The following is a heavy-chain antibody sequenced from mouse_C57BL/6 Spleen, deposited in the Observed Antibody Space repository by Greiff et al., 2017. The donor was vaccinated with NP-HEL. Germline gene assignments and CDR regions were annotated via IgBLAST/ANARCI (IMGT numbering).Heavy chain of an antibody. V-gene: IGHV1-61*01. D-gene: IGHD2-3*01. J-gene: IGHJ2*01. CDR1: GYTFTSYW. Sequence: VKLQQPGAELVRPGSSVKLSCKASGYTFTSYWMDWVKQRPGQGLEWIGNIYPSDSETHYNQKFKDKATLTVDKSSSTAYMQLSSLTSEDSAVYYCARWLLRSYFDYWGQGTTLTVSS. CDR3: ARWLLRSYFDY. CDR2: IYPSDSET.